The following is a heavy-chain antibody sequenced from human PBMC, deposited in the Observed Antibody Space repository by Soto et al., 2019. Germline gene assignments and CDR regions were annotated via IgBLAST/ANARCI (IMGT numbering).Heavy chain of an antibody. D-gene: IGHD3-3*01. CDR3: AKDHKYYDFWSGYYTTYYYYYGMDV. J-gene: IGHJ6*02. Sequence: WWSLRLSCSASVFTFSSYGMHWFRQAPGKGLEWVAVISYDGSNKYYADSVKGRFTISRDNSKNTLYLQMNSLRAEDTAVYYCAKDHKYYDFWSGYYTTYYYYYGMDVWGQGTTVTVSS. V-gene: IGHV3-30*18. CDR1: VFTFSSYG. CDR2: ISYDGSNK.